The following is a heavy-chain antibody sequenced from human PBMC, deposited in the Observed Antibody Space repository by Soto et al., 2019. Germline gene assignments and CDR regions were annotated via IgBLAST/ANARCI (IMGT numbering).Heavy chain of an antibody. CDR2: IYYSGST. CDR1: GGSISSGGYY. Sequence: SETLSLTCTVSGGSISSGGYYWSWIRQHPGKGLEWIGYIYYSGSTYYNPSLKSRVTISVDTSKNQFSLKLSSVTAADTAVYYCARGKQYDSYNWSDPWGQGTLVTVSS. V-gene: IGHV4-31*03. J-gene: IGHJ5*02. CDR3: ARGKQYDSYNWSDP. D-gene: IGHD2-21*02.